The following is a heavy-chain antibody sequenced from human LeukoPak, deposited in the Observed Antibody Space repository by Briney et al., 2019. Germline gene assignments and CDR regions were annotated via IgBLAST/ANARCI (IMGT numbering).Heavy chain of an antibody. CDR1: GGSFSGYY. J-gene: IGHJ6*02. CDR2: INHSGST. Sequence: SETLSLTCAVSGGSFSGYYWSWVRQPPGKGLEWIGEINHSGSTNYNPSLKSRVAISVDTSNNQFSLKLSSVTAADTAVYYCARDYYGSGSFFYGMDVWGQGTTVTVSS. CDR3: ARDYYGSGSFFYGMDV. D-gene: IGHD3-10*01. V-gene: IGHV4-34*01.